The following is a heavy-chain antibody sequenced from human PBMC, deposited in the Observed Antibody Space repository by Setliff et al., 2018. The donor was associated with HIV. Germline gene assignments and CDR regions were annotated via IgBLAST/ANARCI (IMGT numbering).Heavy chain of an antibody. CDR2: INTDTGNP. J-gene: IGHJ4*02. V-gene: IGHV7-4-1*02. CDR1: GYTFTNYA. Sequence: ASVKVSCKSSGYTFTNYAINWVRQAPGQGLEWMGWINTDTGNPTYAQGFTGRFVFSLDTSVNTAYLQISSLKTEDSAVYYCARGPPSQVDYWGQGTLVTVSS. CDR3: ARGPPSQVDY.